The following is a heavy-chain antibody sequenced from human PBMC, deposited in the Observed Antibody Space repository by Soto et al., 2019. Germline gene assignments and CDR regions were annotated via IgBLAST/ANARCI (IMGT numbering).Heavy chain of an antibody. CDR2: IYHSGST. CDR1: GYSISGGYY. V-gene: IGHV4-38-2*01. Sequence: SETLSLTCAVSGYSISGGYYWGWIRQPPGKGLEWIGSIYHSGSTYYNPSLKSRVAISVDTSKNQFSLKLSSVTAADTAVYYCAIRSGYSYGYFDYWGQGTLVTVSS. J-gene: IGHJ4*02. D-gene: IGHD5-18*01. CDR3: AIRSGYSYGYFDY.